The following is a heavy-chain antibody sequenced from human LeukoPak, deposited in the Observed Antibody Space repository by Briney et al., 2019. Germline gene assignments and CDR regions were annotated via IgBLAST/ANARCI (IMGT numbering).Heavy chain of an antibody. V-gene: IGHV3-7*01. CDR1: TFTFTPGW. D-gene: IGHD5-18*01. CDR2: MKRDGGEK. CDR3: ASLDTAHPSGVH. Sequence: SGGSLRLSCEASTFTFTPGWMSWVRQAPGKGLELVAMMKRDGGEKHYVDSVRGRFTISRDNSKNSLYLQMDSLRDEDTAVYYCASLDTAHPSGVHWGQGTLVTVSS. J-gene: IGHJ4*02.